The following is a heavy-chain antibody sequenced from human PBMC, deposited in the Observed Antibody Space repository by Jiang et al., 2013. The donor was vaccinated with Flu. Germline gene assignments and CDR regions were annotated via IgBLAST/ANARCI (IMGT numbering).Heavy chain of an antibody. J-gene: IGHJ6*02. V-gene: IGHV1-18*01. CDR2: SAYNGNT. Sequence: SAYNGNTNYAQKLQGRVTMTTDTSTSTAYMELRSLRSDDTAVYYCARDAVQGYEYYYYGMDVWGQGTTVTVSS. D-gene: IGHD5-12*01. CDR3: ARDAVQGYEYYYYGMDV.